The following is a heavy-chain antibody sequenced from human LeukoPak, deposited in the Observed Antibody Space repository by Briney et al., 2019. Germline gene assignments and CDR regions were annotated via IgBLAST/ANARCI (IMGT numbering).Heavy chain of an antibody. D-gene: IGHD2-8*01. CDR3: ARVGYCTNGVCCNWFDP. J-gene: IGHJ5*02. CDR1: GGSISRSSYY. CDR2: IYYSGST. Sequence: SETLSLTCTVSGGSISRSSYYWGWIRQPPGKGLEWIGSIYYSGSTHYNPSLKSRVTISADTSKNQFSLKLASVTAADTSVYFCARVGYCTNGVCCNWFDPWGQGTLVTVSS. V-gene: IGHV4-39*01.